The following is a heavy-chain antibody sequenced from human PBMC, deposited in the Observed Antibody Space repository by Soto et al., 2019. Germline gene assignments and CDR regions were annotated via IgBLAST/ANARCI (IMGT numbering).Heavy chain of an antibody. CDR1: GGSISSYY. Sequence: PSETLSLTCTVSGGSISSYYWSWIRPPPGKGLECIGYISSSGKTYYNPSLTSRVTMSLDTHRNRFFLKSTYLTAADTALDFCARHISADYPNSNGFDPWRQRNLVPVSS. V-gene: IGHV4-59*06. D-gene: IGHD4-17*01. CDR3: ARHISADYPNSNGFDP. J-gene: IGHJ5*02. CDR2: ISSSGKT.